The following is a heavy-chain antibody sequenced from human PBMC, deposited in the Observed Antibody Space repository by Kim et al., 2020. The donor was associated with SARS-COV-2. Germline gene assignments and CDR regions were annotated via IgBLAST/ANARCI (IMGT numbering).Heavy chain of an antibody. D-gene: IGHD6-13*01. J-gene: IGHJ4*02. CDR2: LYIGGST. Sequence: GGSLRLSCAASGLTVGSNYMSWVRQAPGKGLEWVSGLYIGGSTYYADSVKGRFSISRDNSENTLFLQMNSLRVDDTAVYYCARGAWVVAGGGGSFDHWGQGSLVTVSS. V-gene: IGHV3-53*01. CDR1: GLTVGSNY. CDR3: ARGAWVVAGGGGSFDH.